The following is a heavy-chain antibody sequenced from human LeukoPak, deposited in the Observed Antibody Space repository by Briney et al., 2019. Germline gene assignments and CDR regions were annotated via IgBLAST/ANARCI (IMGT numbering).Heavy chain of an antibody. Sequence: GGSLRLSRAASGFTFGDYAMHWVRQAPGKGLEWVSSISWNSGTIVYADSVKGRFTISRDNAKNSLYLQMNSLRAEDTALYYCARSVELVRGYFDYWGQGTLVTVSS. CDR3: ARSVELVRGYFDY. D-gene: IGHD3-10*01. CDR2: ISWNSGTI. V-gene: IGHV3-9*01. CDR1: GFTFGDYA. J-gene: IGHJ4*02.